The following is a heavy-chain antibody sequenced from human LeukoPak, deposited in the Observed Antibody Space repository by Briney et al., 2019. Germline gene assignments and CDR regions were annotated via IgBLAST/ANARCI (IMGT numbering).Heavy chain of an antibody. CDR3: AKEKGIYCSSIDCSPGMDV. Sequence: PGRSLRLSCAASGFTFSNYGMHWVRQAPGKGLEWVAVISYDGSNKYYADSVKGRFTFSRDNSKNTLYLQMSSLRAEDTAVYYCAKEKGIYCSSIDCSPGMDVWGQGTTVTVPS. J-gene: IGHJ6*02. D-gene: IGHD2-2*01. V-gene: IGHV3-30*18. CDR2: ISYDGSNK. CDR1: GFTFSNYG.